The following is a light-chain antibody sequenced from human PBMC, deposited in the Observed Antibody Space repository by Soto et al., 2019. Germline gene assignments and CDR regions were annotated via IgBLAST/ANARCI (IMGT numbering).Light chain of an antibody. V-gene: IGLV2-23*02. CDR2: EVN. Sequence: QSALTQPASVSGSPGQSITISCTGTSSDVGSYNLVSWYQQHPGKAPKLMIYEVNKRPSGVSNRFSGSKSGNTASLTISGLQAEDEADYYCCSXXXXTXXVFGGXT. J-gene: IGLJ2*01. CDR3: CSXXXXTXXV. CDR1: SSDVGSYNL.